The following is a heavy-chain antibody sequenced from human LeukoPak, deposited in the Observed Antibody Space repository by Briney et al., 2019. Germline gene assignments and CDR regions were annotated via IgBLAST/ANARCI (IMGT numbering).Heavy chain of an antibody. CDR1: GYTFTGYY. CDR3: ARDVLLWFGEAQTPYNWFDP. D-gene: IGHD3-10*01. CDR2: INPNSGGT. Sequence: ASVKVSCKASGYTFTGYYMHWVRQAPGQGLEWMGWINPNSGGTNYAQKFQGRVTMTRDTSISTAYMELSRLRSDDTAVYYCARDVLLWFGEAQTPYNWFDPWGRGTLVTVSS. V-gene: IGHV1-2*02. J-gene: IGHJ5*02.